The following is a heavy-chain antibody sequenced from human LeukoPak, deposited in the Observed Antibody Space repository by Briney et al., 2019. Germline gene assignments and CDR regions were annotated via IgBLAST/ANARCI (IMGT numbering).Heavy chain of an antibody. CDR3: AKNYDSSGNGFDY. D-gene: IGHD3-22*01. CDR1: GFTFSAYY. CDR2: ISSSGGTR. V-gene: IGHV3-11*01. J-gene: IGHJ4*02. Sequence: VGSLRLSCAASGFTFSAYYMSWVRQAPRMGLGSGSYISSSGGTRYYADSVKGRFTSSRDNAKNSLYLQMNSLSAEDTAVYYCAKNYDSSGNGFDYWGQGTLVTVSS.